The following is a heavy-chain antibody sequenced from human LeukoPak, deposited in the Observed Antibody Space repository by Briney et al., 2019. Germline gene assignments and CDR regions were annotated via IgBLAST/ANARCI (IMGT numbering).Heavy chain of an antibody. V-gene: IGHV4-34*01. Sequence: SETLSLTCAVYGGSFSGYYWSWIRQPPGKGLEWIGEINHSGSTNYNPSLKSRVTISVDTSKNQFSLKLSSVTAADTAVYYCARERVVDTAMVFYYYYYMDVWGKGTTVTVSS. CDR1: GGSFSGYY. J-gene: IGHJ6*03. D-gene: IGHD5-18*01. CDR2: INHSGST. CDR3: ARERVVDTAMVFYYYYYMDV.